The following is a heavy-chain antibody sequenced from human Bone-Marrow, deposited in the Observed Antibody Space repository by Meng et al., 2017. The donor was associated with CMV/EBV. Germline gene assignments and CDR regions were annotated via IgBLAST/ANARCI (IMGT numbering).Heavy chain of an antibody. CDR2: MSSSSSEI. V-gene: IGHV3-21*01. CDR1: GFTFISYS. J-gene: IGHJ3*02. D-gene: IGHD2-21*01. Sequence: GESLMIYCAASGFTFISYSMNWVRQAPGKGLEWVSSMSSSSSEIYYADSVQGRFTITRDNAKKPLYLQMNSLRAEDTAVYYCARGTVRDCGGDCPSAFDIWGQGTMVTVSS. CDR3: ARGTVRDCGGDCPSAFDI.